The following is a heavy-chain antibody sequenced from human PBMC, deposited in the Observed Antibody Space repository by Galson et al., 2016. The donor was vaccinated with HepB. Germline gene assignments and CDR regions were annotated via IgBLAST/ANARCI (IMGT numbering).Heavy chain of an antibody. Sequence: SVKVSCRASGYTFTSYGISWVRQAPGQGLEWMGWISAYNGNTNYAQKLQGRATMTTDTSTSTAYMELRSLRSDDTAVYYCARDWNGVNFDIWGQGTMVTVSS. CDR3: ARDWNGVNFDI. CDR2: ISAYNGNT. CDR1: GYTFTSYG. J-gene: IGHJ3*02. V-gene: IGHV1-18*01. D-gene: IGHD1-1*01.